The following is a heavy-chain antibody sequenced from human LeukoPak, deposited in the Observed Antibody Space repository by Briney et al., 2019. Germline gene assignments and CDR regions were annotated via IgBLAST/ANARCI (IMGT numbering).Heavy chain of an antibody. J-gene: IGHJ4*02. V-gene: IGHV1-2*02. Sequence: ASVKVSCKASGYTFTGYYMHWVRQAPGQGLEWMGWIHPQTGGTKYANKFQDRVTMTRDRTITTVYMELSRLTSDDTAVYYCARVSYFDWSPDYWAQGTLVTVSS. CDR1: GYTFTGYY. D-gene: IGHD3-9*01. CDR2: IHPQTGGT. CDR3: ARVSYFDWSPDY.